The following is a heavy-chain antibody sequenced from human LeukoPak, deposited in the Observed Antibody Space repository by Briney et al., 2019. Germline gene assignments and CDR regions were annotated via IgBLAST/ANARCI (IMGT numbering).Heavy chain of an antibody. D-gene: IGHD3-10*01. CDR2: ISGSGVST. Sequence: GGSLRLSCAASGFTFSSYAMSWVRQAPGKGLEWVSAISGSGVSTFYADSVKGRFTISRDNSKDTLYLQMNSLRAEDTAVYYCAKWEYYGSGSYFYYYSMDVWGQGTTVTVSS. CDR3: AKWEYYGSGSYFYYYSMDV. V-gene: IGHV3-23*01. J-gene: IGHJ6*02. CDR1: GFTFSSYA.